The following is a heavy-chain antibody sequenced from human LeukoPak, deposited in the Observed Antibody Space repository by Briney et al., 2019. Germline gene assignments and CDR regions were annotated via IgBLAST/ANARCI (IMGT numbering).Heavy chain of an antibody. D-gene: IGHD6-19*01. CDR3: ARDGPYSSGWYAYFQH. CDR1: GDSISSGDYY. Sequence: PSETLSLTCTVPGDSISSGDYYWSWIRQSPGKGLEWIGYIYYSGSTYYNPSLKSRVTISVDTSKNQFSLKLNSVTAADTAVYYCARDGPYSSGWYAYFQHWGQGTLVTVSS. V-gene: IGHV4-30-4*01. CDR2: IYYSGST. J-gene: IGHJ1*01.